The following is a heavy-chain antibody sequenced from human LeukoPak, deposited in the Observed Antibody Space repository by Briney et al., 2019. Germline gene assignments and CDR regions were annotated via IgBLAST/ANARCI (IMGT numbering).Heavy chain of an antibody. Sequence: PPETLSLTCTVSGYSISSGYYWGWIRQPPGKGLEWIGSIYHSGSTYYNPSLESRVTISVDTSKNQFSLKLSSVTAADTAVYYCARAISTVAGGGTFDYWGQGTLVTVSS. V-gene: IGHV4-38-2*02. J-gene: IGHJ4*02. D-gene: IGHD6-19*01. CDR2: IYHSGST. CDR1: GYSISSGYY. CDR3: ARAISTVAGGGTFDY.